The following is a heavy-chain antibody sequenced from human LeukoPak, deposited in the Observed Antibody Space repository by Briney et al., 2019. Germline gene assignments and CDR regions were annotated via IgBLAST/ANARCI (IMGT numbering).Heavy chain of an antibody. CDR2: TSSGGTTM. V-gene: IGHV3-48*03. CDR1: GFTFSSYE. CDR3: ARAGPGSGGFLFDY. J-gene: IGHJ4*02. D-gene: IGHD3-10*01. Sequence: GGSLRLSCAASGFTFSSYEMHWVRQAPGKGLEWISYTSSGGTTMYYADSVKSRFTISRDNAKNSLYLQMNSLRAEDTAVYYCARAGPGSGGFLFDYWGQGTLVTVSS.